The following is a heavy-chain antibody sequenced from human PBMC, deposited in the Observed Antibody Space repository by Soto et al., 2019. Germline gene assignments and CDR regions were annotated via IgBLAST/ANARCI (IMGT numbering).Heavy chain of an antibody. CDR1: GFTFSSYW. CDR3: AREGELFRARMYYFDY. V-gene: IGHV3-7*05. Sequence: GGSLRLSCAASGFTFSSYWMSWVRQAPGKGLEWVANIKQDGSEKYYVDSVKGRFTISRDNAKNSLYLQMNSLRAEDTAVYYCAREGELFRARMYYFDYWGQGTLVTVSS. D-gene: IGHD1-7*01. J-gene: IGHJ4*02. CDR2: IKQDGSEK.